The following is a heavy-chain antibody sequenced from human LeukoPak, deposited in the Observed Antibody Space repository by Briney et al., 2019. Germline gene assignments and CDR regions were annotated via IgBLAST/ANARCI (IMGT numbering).Heavy chain of an antibody. V-gene: IGHV3-15*01. J-gene: IGHJ4*02. D-gene: IGHD2-2*01. Sequence: GGSLRLSCAASGFTFSNAWMSWVRQAPGKGLEWVGRIKSKTDGGTTDYAAPVKGRFTISRDDSKNTLYLQTNSLKTEDTAVYYCTTDTDIVVVPATAVPDYWGQGTLVTVSS. CDR1: GFTFSNAW. CDR3: TTDTDIVVVPATAVPDY. CDR2: IKSKTDGGTT.